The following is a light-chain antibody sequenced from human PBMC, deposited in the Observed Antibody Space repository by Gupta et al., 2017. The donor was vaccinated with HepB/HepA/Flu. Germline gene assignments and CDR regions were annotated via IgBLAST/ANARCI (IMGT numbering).Light chain of an antibody. J-gene: IGKJ3*01. CDR1: PRVSRN. Sequence: VLTQSPASLTVSPAERAPLSCRASPRVSRNLAWLQKKPGQATRLLIHGGSTRASGIPARFRSSRSGTECTQSTRSLQSQHFAVYDSHQCQNYTPYHTFGQGTKVDIK. CDR3: HQCQNYTPYHT. CDR2: GGS. V-gene: IGKV3-15*01.